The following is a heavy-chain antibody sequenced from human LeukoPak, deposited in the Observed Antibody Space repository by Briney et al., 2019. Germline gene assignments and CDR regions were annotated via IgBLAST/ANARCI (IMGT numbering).Heavy chain of an antibody. CDR1: GYSISSGYY. Sequence: SGTLSLPFTVFGYSISSGYYWGWLRQPPGKGLEWIGSIYHSGSTYFSPSLKSQVTISVDTYKNQFSLKLSSVTAADTAVYYCARVIVVVVAATGGWFDPWGQGTLVTVSS. J-gene: IGHJ5*02. D-gene: IGHD2-15*01. CDR2: IYHSGST. V-gene: IGHV4-38-2*02. CDR3: ARVIVVVVAATGGWFDP.